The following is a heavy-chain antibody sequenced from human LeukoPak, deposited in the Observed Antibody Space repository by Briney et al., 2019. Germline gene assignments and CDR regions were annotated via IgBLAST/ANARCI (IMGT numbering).Heavy chain of an antibody. CDR3: ARGDTQSKYRQFDS. V-gene: IGHV3-7*04. J-gene: IGHJ4*02. CDR2: IKQDGSEK. CDR1: GFMFSDYW. Sequence: PGGSLRLSCAASGFMFSDYWMAWVRQAPGKGLEWVANIKQDGSEKDYVDSVKGRFTISRDNAKNSLYLQMNSLRAEDTGVYYCARGDTQSKYRQFDSWGQGSLVIVSS. D-gene: IGHD3-16*02.